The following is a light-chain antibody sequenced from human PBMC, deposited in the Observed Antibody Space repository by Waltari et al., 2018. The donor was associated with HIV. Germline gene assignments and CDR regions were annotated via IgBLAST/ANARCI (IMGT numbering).Light chain of an antibody. CDR1: NSNIGSNF. CDR2: RND. Sequence: QSALTQPPSASDLPGQSLNISCSGNNSNIGSNFVFWYQQLPGAAPRLLVYRNDQRPAGVGDRFSGSRSGTSASLVIRALRAEDEADYYCASWDDGLRGHVFGTGTTVSVL. CDR3: ASWDDGLRGHV. J-gene: IGLJ1*01. V-gene: IGLV1-47*01.